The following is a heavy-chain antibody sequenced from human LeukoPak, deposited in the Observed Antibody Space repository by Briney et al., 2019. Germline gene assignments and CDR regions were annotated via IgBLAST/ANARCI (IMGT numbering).Heavy chain of an antibody. CDR1: GFTFSSYA. Sequence: GGSLRLSCAASGFTFSSYAMHWVRQAPGKGLEWVAVISYDGSNKYYADSVKGRFTISRDNSKNTLYLQMNSLRAEDTAVYYCARGFKFLEWLLDYWGQGTLVTVSS. J-gene: IGHJ4*02. D-gene: IGHD3-3*01. CDR3: ARGFKFLEWLLDY. V-gene: IGHV3-30*04. CDR2: ISYDGSNK.